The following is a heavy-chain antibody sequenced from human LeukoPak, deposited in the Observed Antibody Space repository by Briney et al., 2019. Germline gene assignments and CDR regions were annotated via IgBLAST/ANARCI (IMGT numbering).Heavy chain of an antibody. D-gene: IGHD2-15*01. CDR2: INWNGGST. CDR1: GFTFYEYG. CDR3: ARVGATLLGYYYYYMDV. Sequence: GGSLRLSCAASGFTFYEYGMSWVRHAPGKGLEWVSGINWNGGSTGYADSVKGRFTISRDNAKNSLYLQMNSLRAEDTALYYCARVGATLLGYYYYYMDVWGKGTTVTVSS. V-gene: IGHV3-20*04. J-gene: IGHJ6*03.